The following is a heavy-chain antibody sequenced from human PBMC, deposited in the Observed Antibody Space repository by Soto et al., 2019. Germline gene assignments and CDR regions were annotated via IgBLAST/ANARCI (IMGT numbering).Heavy chain of an antibody. Sequence: SETLSLTCTVSGGSMSSYYWSWIRQPPGKGLEWLGYIYYSGSTYYNPSLKSRITISVDTSKNQFSLKLTSVTAADAAVYYCARDKITGLFDYWGQGTLVTVSS. V-gene: IGHV4-59*12. CDR1: GGSMSSYY. D-gene: IGHD2-8*02. CDR3: ARDKITGLFDY. CDR2: IYYSGST. J-gene: IGHJ4*02.